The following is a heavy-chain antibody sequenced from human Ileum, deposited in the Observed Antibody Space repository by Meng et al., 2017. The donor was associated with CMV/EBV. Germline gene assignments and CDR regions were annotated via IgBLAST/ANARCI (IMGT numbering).Heavy chain of an antibody. CDR1: GFIFSDHN. V-gene: IGHV3-21*06. CDR2: ISSSGSYI. Sequence: GSLRLYCATSGFIFSDHNINWIRQAPGKGLEWVSSISSSGSYIYYADSVKGRFTISRDNAKDSVDLLMTSLRAEDTAVYFCTRTFRYYFDFWGQGTLVTVSS. J-gene: IGHJ4*02. D-gene: IGHD2/OR15-2a*01. CDR3: TRTFRYYFDF.